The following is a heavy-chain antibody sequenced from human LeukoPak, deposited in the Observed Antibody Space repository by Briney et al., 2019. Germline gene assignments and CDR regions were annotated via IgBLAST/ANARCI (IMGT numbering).Heavy chain of an antibody. V-gene: IGHV4-4*07. D-gene: IGHD1-1*01. CDR1: GGAINSHF. Sequence: SETLSLTCTISGGAINSHFWSWIRQPAGKGLEWIGRIHSTGNPNYNPSLSSRVTMSVDTSKNRFSLKLSSVTAADTAVYYCARNWYPNTVRWYFDFWRQGTLVTVSS. CDR2: IHSTGNP. CDR3: ARNWYPNTVRWYFDF. J-gene: IGHJ4*02.